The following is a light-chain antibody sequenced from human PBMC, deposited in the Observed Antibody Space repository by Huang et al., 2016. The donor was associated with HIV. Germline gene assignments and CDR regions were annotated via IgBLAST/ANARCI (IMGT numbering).Light chain of an antibody. V-gene: IGKV1-39*01. CDR2: ESS. Sequence: DIQVTQSPSSLSASVGDRVTITCRASQPINTYLNWYQQKPGKAPKLLIYESSTLQSGVPSRFSGSGSGTDFTLTISSLQPEDFATYYCQQSYSMPITFGLGTRLEI. CDR3: QQSYSMPIT. J-gene: IGKJ5*01. CDR1: QPINTY.